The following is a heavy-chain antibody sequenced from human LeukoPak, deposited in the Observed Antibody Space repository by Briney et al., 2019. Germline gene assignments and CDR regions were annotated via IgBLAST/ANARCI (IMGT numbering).Heavy chain of an antibody. CDR2: FYPGDSDT. CDR1: GYSFTNYW. Sequence: GESLKISCKGSGYSFTNYWIGWVRQMPGKGLEWMALFYPGDSDTRYSPSFQGQVTISADKSISTAYLQWSSLRASDTAMYYCARISPGSSLYWGQGTLVTVSS. J-gene: IGHJ4*02. CDR3: ARISPGSSLY. D-gene: IGHD5-12*01. V-gene: IGHV5-51*01.